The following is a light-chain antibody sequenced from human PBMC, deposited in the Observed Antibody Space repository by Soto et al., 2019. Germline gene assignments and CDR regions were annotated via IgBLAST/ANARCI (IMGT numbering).Light chain of an antibody. CDR1: SSNIGAGYD. Sequence: QSVLTQPPSVSGAPGQRVTISCTGSSSNIGAGYDVHWYQQLPGTAPKLLIYGNSNRPSGVPDRFSGSKSGTSASLAITGLQAEDEAVYYRQSYDSSLRALYVFGTGIKGTV. V-gene: IGLV1-40*01. CDR3: QSYDSSLRALYV. J-gene: IGLJ1*01. CDR2: GNS.